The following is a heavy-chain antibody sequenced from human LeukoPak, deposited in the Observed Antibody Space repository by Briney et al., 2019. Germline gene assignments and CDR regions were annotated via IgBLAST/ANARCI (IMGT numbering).Heavy chain of an antibody. CDR2: MNPNSGNK. D-gene: IGHD6-19*01. CDR3: ARGGRGWDLEHDY. V-gene: IGHV1-8*01. CDR1: GYTFTSYD. Sequence: ASVKVSCKASGYTFTSYDINWVRQAAGQGLEWMGWMNPNSGNKGCAQKFQGRVIMTRSTSISTAYMELSSLTSEDTAVYYCARGGRGWDLEHDYWGQGTLVTVSS. J-gene: IGHJ4*02.